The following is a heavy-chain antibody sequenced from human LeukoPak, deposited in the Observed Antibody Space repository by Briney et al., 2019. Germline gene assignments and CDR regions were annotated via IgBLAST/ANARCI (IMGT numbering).Heavy chain of an antibody. CDR2: ISYDGSNK. V-gene: IGHV3-30-3*02. CDR1: GFTFSSYA. D-gene: IGHD4-17*01. Sequence: PGGSLRLSCAASGFTFSSYAMHWVRQAPGKGLEWVAVISYDGSNKYYADSVKGRFTISRDNSKNTLYLQMNSLRAEDTAVYYCAKSAGARSAFDIWGQGTMVTVSS. J-gene: IGHJ3*02. CDR3: AKSAGARSAFDI.